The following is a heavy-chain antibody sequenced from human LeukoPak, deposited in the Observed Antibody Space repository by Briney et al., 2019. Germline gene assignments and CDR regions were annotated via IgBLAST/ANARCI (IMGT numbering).Heavy chain of an antibody. CDR1: VYTFTSYD. J-gene: IGHJ3*02. CDR2: MNPNSGNT. Sequence: VASVKVSCKASVYTFTSYDINWVRQATGQGLEWMGWMNPNSGNTGYAQKFQGRVTITRNTSISTAYMELSSLRSEETAVYYCARGNLQLLIDIWGQGTMVTVSS. V-gene: IGHV1-8*03. D-gene: IGHD2-2*01. CDR3: ARGNLQLLIDI.